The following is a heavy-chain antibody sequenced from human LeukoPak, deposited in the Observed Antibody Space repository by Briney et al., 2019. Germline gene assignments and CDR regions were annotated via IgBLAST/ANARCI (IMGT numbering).Heavy chain of an antibody. CDR2: ISANGANT. CDR3: AKDQGFSYYYLDY. V-gene: IGHV3-23*01. D-gene: IGHD5-18*01. J-gene: IGHJ4*02. Sequence: GGPLRLSCVASGFTYNSHAMSWVRQAPGKGLERVSGISANGANTYYTDSVRGRFTISRDNSKNTVYLQMSSLSAEDTAIYYCAKDQGFSYYYLDYWGQGILVTVSS. CDR1: GFTYNSHA.